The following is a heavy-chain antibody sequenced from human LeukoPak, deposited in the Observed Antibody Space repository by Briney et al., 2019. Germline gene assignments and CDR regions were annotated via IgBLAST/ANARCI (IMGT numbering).Heavy chain of an antibody. CDR1: GFTLDDYG. D-gene: IGHD3-22*01. J-gene: IGHJ4*02. CDR3: ARVRDIGYDTSTSD. Sequence: GGSLRLSCAASGFTLDDYGMSWVRQAPGKGLEWVSGINGNGGSTGYADSVKGRFTVSRDNAKNSLYLQMNSLRAEDTAFYYCARVRDIGYDTSTSDWGQGTLVTVSS. V-gene: IGHV3-20*04. CDR2: INGNGGST.